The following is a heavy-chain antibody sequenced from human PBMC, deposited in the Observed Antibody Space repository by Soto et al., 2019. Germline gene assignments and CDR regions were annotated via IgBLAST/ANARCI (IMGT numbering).Heavy chain of an antibody. Sequence: EVQLVESGGGLVQPGGSLRLSCAASGFTFSSYWMHWVRQVPGKRLVWVSRIKSDGTSTDYADSVKGRFTISRDNAKNGLYLQMNSLRVEDTAVYYCVRDRSTCKDYWGQGTLVTVSS. D-gene: IGHD2-2*01. J-gene: IGHJ4*02. CDR3: VRDRSTCKDY. V-gene: IGHV3-74*01. CDR1: GFTFSSYW. CDR2: IKSDGTST.